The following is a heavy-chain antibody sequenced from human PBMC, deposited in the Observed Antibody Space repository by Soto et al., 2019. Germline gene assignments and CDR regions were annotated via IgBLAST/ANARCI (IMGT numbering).Heavy chain of an antibody. CDR3: AMPMVPAKNYFGVDV. CDR2: IYPGDSDT. Sequence: EVQLVQSGAEVKKPGESLKISCKDSGYSFTSYWIGWVRQMPGKGLEWMGFIYPGDSDTRYSPSFQGQVTMSADKSISAAYLQWSSLKASDTAMYYCAMPMVPAKNYFGVDVWSQGTTVTVSS. J-gene: IGHJ6*02. D-gene: IGHD3-10*01. V-gene: IGHV5-51*03. CDR1: GYSFTSYW.